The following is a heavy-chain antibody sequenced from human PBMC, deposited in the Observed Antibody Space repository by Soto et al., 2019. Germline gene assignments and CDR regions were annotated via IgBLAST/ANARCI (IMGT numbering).Heavy chain of an antibody. Sequence: DVRLVESGGGLVQPGGSLKLSCEDSGLPMYWMAWVRQAPGKGLEWVANIKQDGSEIEYVDAVEGRFNISRDNAKKSLYLQMNSLSVDDTAVYYCARGGGWLIEDWGQGIKVTVPS. J-gene: IGHJ4*02. V-gene: IGHV3-7*01. CDR2: IKQDGSEI. CDR1: GLPMYW. CDR3: ARGGGWLIED. D-gene: IGHD3-16*01.